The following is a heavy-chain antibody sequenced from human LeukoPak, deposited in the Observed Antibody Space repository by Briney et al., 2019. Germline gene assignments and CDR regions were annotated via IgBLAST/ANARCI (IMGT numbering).Heavy chain of an antibody. D-gene: IGHD3-16*01. J-gene: IGHJ5*02. Sequence: GGSLRLSCVGSGSAFGVHAMSWVRQAPGKGPEWVATIGSGADLFYAESVKGRFTISRDDPRNTVWLQMNSLRAEDTALYYCVKDWTPHNRVYDCLDAWGQGTQVTVSS. CDR2: IGSGADL. CDR1: GSAFGVHA. V-gene: IGHV3-23*01. CDR3: VKDWTPHNRVYDCLDA.